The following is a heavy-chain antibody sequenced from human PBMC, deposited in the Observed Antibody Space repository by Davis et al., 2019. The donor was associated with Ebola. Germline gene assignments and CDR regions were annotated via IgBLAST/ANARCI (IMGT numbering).Heavy chain of an antibody. CDR2: IDSDGTTT. V-gene: IGHV3-74*01. D-gene: IGHD1-26*01. Sequence: GESLKISCTASEFSITDDFMSWIRQSPGKGLVWVSRIDSDGTTTTYADSVKGRFTISRDNPKNTLYLQMNSLRAEDTGVYYCARDQVGPGAIIDFWGQGTPVTVSS. CDR3: ARDQVGPGAIIDF. CDR1: EFSITDDF. J-gene: IGHJ4*02.